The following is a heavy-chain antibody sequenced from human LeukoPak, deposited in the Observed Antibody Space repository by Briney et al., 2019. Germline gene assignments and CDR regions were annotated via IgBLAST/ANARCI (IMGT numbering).Heavy chain of an antibody. V-gene: IGHV3-30*04. CDR2: ISYDGSNK. CDR3: ARDVWATNFGGLFDY. CDR1: GFTFSSYA. D-gene: IGHD3-10*01. J-gene: IGHJ4*02. Sequence: PGGSLRLSCAASGFTFSSYAMHWVRQAPGKGLEGLAVISYDGSNKYYADSVKGRFTISRDNSKNTLYLQMNSLRAEDTAVYYCARDVWATNFGGLFDYWGQGTLVTVSS.